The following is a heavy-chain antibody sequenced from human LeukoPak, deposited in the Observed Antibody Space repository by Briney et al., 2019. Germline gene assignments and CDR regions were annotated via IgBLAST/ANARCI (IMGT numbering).Heavy chain of an antibody. Sequence: SETLSLTCAVYGGSFSGYYWSWIRQPPGKGLEWSGEINHSGSTNYNPSLKSRVTISVDTSKNQFSLKLSSVTAADTAVYYCHSSSLRVPMDVWGKGTTVTVSS. D-gene: IGHD6-13*01. J-gene: IGHJ6*03. V-gene: IGHV4-34*01. CDR1: GGSFSGYY. CDR3: HSSSLRVPMDV. CDR2: INHSGST.